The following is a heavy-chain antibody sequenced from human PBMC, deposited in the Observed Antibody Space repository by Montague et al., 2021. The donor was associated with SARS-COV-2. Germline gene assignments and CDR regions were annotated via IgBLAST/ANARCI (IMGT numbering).Heavy chain of an antibody. CDR1: GFTFSDYY. CDR3: ARDTRYYYDSSGYPDY. V-gene: IGHV3-11*01. CDR2: ISSSGSTI. D-gene: IGHD3-22*01. Sequence: SLRLSCAASGFTFSDYYMSWIRQAPGKGLEWVSYISSSGSTIYYADSVKGRFTISRGNAKNSLYLQMNSLRAEDTAVYYCARDTRYYYDSSGYPDYWGQGTLVTVSS. J-gene: IGHJ4*02.